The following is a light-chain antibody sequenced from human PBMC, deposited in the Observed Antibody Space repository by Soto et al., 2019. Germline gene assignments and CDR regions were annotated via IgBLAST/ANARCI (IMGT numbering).Light chain of an antibody. CDR3: CSYADGSIYF. CDR1: SSDVGDYDY. CDR2: DVS. J-gene: IGLJ1*01. Sequence: QSVLTQPRSVSGSPGQSVTISCTGTSSDVGDYDYVSWYQQHPGKAPKLMIYDVSKRPSGVPDRFSGSKSGNTASLTISGLQAEDEADYYCCSYADGSIYFFGTGTKVTAL. V-gene: IGLV2-11*01.